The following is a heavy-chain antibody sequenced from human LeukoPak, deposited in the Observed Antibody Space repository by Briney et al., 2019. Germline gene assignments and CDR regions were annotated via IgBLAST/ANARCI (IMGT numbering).Heavy chain of an antibody. D-gene: IGHD3-3*01. V-gene: IGHV3-21*01. J-gene: IGHJ5*02. CDR3: ARDLGVP. CDR1: GFTFSSYN. CDR2: ISSSSSYI. Sequence: GGSLRLSCAASGFTFSSYNMNWVRPAPGKGVGWGSFISSSSSYIYYVESVKGRFTISRDNAKNSLYLQMNSLRAEDTAVYYCARDLGVPWGQGTLVTVPS.